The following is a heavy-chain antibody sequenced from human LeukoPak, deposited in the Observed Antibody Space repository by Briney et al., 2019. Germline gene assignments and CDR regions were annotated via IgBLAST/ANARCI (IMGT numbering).Heavy chain of an antibody. Sequence: GGSLRLSCAASGFTFSSYDMHWVRQATGKGLEWVSAIGTAGDTYYPGSVKGRFTISRENAKNSLYLQMNSLRAGDTAVYYCARAAIVDIVATIFDYWGQGTLVTVSS. V-gene: IGHV3-13*01. D-gene: IGHD5-12*01. CDR2: IGTAGDT. J-gene: IGHJ4*02. CDR3: ARAAIVDIVATIFDY. CDR1: GFTFSSYD.